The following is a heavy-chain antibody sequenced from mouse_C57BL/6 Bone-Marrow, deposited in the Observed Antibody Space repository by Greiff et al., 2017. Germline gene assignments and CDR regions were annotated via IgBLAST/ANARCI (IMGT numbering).Heavy chain of an antibody. D-gene: IGHD2-2*01. V-gene: IGHV1-15*01. Sequence: VQLQQSGAELVRPGASVTLSCKASGYTFTDYEMHWVKQTPVHGLEWIGAIDPETGGTAYNQQIKGKAILTADKSSSRAYLVLRSLTSDDSTVNYCTRIGGYAYYDPMDYTAQGTSATVSS. CDR1: GYTFTDYE. CDR2: IDPETGGT. J-gene: IGHJ4*01. CDR3: TRIGGYAYYDPMDY.